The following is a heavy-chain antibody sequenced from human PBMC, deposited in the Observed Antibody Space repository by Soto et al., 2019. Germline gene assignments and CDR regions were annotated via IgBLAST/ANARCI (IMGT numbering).Heavy chain of an antibody. J-gene: IGHJ6*02. CDR1: GFTVSSKY. V-gene: IGHV3-53*01. CDR2: IWSAGLI. Sequence: GGSLRLSGAASGFTVSSKYMSWVRQAPGKGLEWVSVIWSAGLIYYADSVRGRFTISRDISKNILYLEMTSLRADDTAVYYCAREAPMDVWGQGXTVTVYS. CDR3: AREAPMDV.